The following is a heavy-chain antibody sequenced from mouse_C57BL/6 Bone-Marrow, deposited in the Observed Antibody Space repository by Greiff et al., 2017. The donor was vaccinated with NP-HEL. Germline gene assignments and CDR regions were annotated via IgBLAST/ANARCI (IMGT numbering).Heavy chain of an antibody. CDR1: GFTFSDYY. CDR3: ARAGAIMDD. D-gene: IGHD3-1*01. V-gene: IGHV5-12*01. CDR2: ISNGGGST. Sequence: DVMLVESGGGLVQPGGSLKLSCAASGFTFSDYYMYWVRQTPEKRLEWVAYISNGGGSTYYPDTVKGRSTITRDNAKNTLYLQMSRLKSEDTAMYYCARAGAIMDDWGQVTSVTVAS. J-gene: IGHJ4*01.